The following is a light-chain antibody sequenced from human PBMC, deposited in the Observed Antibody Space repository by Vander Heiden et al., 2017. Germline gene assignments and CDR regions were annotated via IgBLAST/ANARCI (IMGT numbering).Light chain of an antibody. CDR3: QSYDSSLSGYV. CDR2: GNS. V-gene: IGLV1-40*01. J-gene: IGLJ1*01. CDR1: SSNIGAGYD. Sequence: QSVLTQPPSVSGAPGQRVTISCSGSSSNIGAGYDVHWYKQLPGTAPKLLIYGNSNRPSGVPDRFSGSKSGTSASLANTGLQAEDEADYYCQSYDSSLSGYVFGTGTKVTVL.